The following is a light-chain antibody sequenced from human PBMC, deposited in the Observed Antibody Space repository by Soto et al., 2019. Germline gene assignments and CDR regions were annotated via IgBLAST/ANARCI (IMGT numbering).Light chain of an antibody. CDR2: STS. CDR3: LLYFGSSQI. CDR1: TGAVTSDSY. J-gene: IGLJ2*01. V-gene: IGLV7-43*01. Sequence: QAVVTQEPSLTVSPGGTVTLTCASSTGAVTSDSYPNWVQQKPGQAPRALIYSTSNSHSWTPARFSGSILGGKAALTLSGVQPEDEAEYYCLLYFGSSQIFGGGTKLTVL.